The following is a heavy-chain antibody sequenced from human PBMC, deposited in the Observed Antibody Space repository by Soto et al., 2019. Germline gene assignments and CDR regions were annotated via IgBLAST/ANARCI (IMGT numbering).Heavy chain of an antibody. CDR1: GGTFSSYA. D-gene: IGHD5-18*01. CDR3: ARNERYSYGYESPLDY. Sequence: ASVKVSCKASGGTFSSYAISWVRQAPGQGLEWMGGIIPIFGTANYAQKFQGRVTITADESTSTAYMELGSLRSEDTAVYYCARNERYSYGYESPLDYWGQGTLVTVSS. CDR2: IIPIFGTA. J-gene: IGHJ4*02. V-gene: IGHV1-69*13.